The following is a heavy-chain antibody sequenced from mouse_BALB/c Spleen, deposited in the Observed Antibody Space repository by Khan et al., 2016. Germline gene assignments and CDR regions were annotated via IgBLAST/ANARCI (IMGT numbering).Heavy chain of an antibody. V-gene: IGHV1-4*01. CDR2: INPSSGYT. CDR1: GYTFTIYT. D-gene: IGHD2-1*01. Sequence: QVRLQQSGAELARPGASVKMSCKASGYTFTIYTTHWVKQRPGQGLEWIGYINPSSGYTNYNQKFKDKATLTADKSSSTAYTQLSSLTSEDSAVYYCVRSRRMGGNYLFDYWGRGTTLTVSS. CDR3: VRSRRMGGNYLFDY. J-gene: IGHJ2*01.